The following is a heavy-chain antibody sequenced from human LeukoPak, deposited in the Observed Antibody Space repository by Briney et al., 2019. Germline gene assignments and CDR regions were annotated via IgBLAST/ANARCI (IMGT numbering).Heavy chain of an antibody. V-gene: IGHV4-34*01. CDR2: MNQSGSA. Sequence: PSETLSLTCAVYGESFSGYYWNWIRQPPGKELEWIGEMNQSGSANYNPSLKSRVSILVDTSKNQFSLKLSSVTAADTAVYYCARGGYSYGSTRRRVFDYWGQGTLVTVSS. J-gene: IGHJ4*02. D-gene: IGHD5-18*01. CDR1: GESFSGYY. CDR3: ARGGYSYGSTRRRVFDY.